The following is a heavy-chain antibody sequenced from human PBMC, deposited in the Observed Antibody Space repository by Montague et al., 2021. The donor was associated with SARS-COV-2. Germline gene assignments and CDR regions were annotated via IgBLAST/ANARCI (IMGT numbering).Heavy chain of an antibody. CDR2: IWYDGSNQ. J-gene: IGHJ6*02. D-gene: IGHD3-10*01. Sequence: LSLTCTVSGGSISSSSNYWGWIRQPPGKGLEWVAVIWYDGSNQYYGDSVKGRFTISRDNSKNTLYLQMNSLRAEDTAVYYCAREYSAPRWFGEYNRYGMDVWGQGTTVTVSS. CDR3: AREYSAPRWFGEYNRYGMDV. CDR1: GGSISSSS. V-gene: IGHV3-33*07.